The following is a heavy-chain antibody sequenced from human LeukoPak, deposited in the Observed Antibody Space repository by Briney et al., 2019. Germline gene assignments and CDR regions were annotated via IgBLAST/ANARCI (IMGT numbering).Heavy chain of an antibody. CDR3: AKDRTEGASYWYFDL. CDR1: GVTLGTYA. J-gene: IGHJ2*01. V-gene: IGHV3-23*01. CDR2: ISSSGSGGNT. Sequence: GGSLRLSCAASGVTLGTYAMSWARQAPGKGLEWVSGISSSGSGGNTYYADSVKGRFTISRDSSKNTLFLHMNTLRAEDTAIYYCAKDRTEGASYWYFDLWGRGTLVTVSS. D-gene: IGHD1-26*01.